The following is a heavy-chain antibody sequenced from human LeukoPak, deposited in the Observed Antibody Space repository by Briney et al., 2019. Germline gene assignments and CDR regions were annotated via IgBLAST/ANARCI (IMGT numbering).Heavy chain of an antibody. CDR2: ISSSGSTI. CDR1: GFTFSSYE. V-gene: IGHV3-48*03. CDR3: ARHDFYSSGWLDY. D-gene: IGHD6-19*01. J-gene: IGHJ4*02. Sequence: GGSLRLSCAASGFTFSSYEMNWVRQAPGKGLEWVSYISSSGSTIYYADSVKGRFTISRDNAKNSLYLQMNSLRAEDTAVYYCARHDFYSSGWLDYWGQGTLVTVSS.